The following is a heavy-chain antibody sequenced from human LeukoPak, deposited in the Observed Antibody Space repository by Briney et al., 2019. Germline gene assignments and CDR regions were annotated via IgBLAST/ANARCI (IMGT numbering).Heavy chain of an antibody. Sequence: GGSLRLSCAVSGFTFSSYWMSWVRQAPGKGLEWVANIKQDGSEKYYVDSVKGRFTISRDNAKNSLYLQMNSLRAEDTAVYYCARGHSSSSPNYFDYWGQGTLVTVSS. CDR3: ARGHSSSSPNYFDY. CDR2: IKQDGSEK. D-gene: IGHD6-6*01. CDR1: GFTFSSYW. J-gene: IGHJ4*02. V-gene: IGHV3-7*01.